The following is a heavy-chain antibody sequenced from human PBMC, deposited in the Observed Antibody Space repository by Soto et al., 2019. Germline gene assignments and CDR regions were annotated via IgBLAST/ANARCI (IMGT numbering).Heavy chain of an antibody. CDR3: ARQDSSSVLDY. D-gene: IGHD6-6*01. Sequence: SETLSLTCTVSGVSIRSHYWSWIRQPPGKGLEWIGYISYSGSSTYNPSLKNRVTISSDTSENQFSLKLSSVTAADTAVYYCARQDSSSVLDYWGQGTLVTVSS. CDR1: GVSIRSHY. CDR2: ISYSGSS. J-gene: IGHJ4*02. V-gene: IGHV4-59*08.